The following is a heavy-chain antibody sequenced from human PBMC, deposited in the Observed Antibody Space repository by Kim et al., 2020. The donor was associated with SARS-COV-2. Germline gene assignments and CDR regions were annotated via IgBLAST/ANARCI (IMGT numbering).Heavy chain of an antibody. CDR2: GSST. Sequence: GSSTSYADPVKGRFTISRDNAKNTLYLQMNSLRAEDTAVYYCARACAFDIWGQGTMVTVSS. CDR3: ARACAFDI. J-gene: IGHJ3*02. V-gene: IGHV3-74*01.